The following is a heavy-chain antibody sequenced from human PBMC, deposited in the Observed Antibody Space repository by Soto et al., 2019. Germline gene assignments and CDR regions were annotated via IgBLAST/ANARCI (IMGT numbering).Heavy chain of an antibody. D-gene: IGHD3-3*01. CDR3: AKELIFGVDY. V-gene: IGHV3-9*01. CDR2: ISWNSGSI. J-gene: IGHJ4*02. CDR1: GFTFDDYA. Sequence: GGSLRLSCAASGFTFDDYAMHWVRQAPGKGLEWVSGISWNSGSIGYADSVKGRFTISRDNAKNSLYLQMNSLRAEDTALYYCAKELIFGVDYWGQGTLVTVSS.